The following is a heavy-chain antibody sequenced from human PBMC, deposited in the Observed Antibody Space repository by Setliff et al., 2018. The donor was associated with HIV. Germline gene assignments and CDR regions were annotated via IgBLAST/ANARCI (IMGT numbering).Heavy chain of an antibody. D-gene: IGHD1-26*01. Sequence: ASVKVSCKASGFSFSAYYIHWVRQAPGRGLEWMGWISPKNGDTSYSQKFQGRVSMTRDTSIRTVYMELSRLRSDDTALYYCATDREKWEGYYKYYYMDVWGKGTKVTVSS. J-gene: IGHJ6*03. V-gene: IGHV1-2*02. CDR2: ISPKNGDT. CDR1: GFSFSAYY. CDR3: ATDREKWEGYYKYYYMDV.